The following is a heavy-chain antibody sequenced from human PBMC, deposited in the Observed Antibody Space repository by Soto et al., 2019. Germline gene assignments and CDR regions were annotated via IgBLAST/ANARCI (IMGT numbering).Heavy chain of an antibody. D-gene: IGHD2-2*02. CDR2: LSHDGSNK. Sequence: GGSLRLSCAASGFTLSSHGMHWVRQAPGKGLEWVAVLSHDGSNKFYAVSVEGRFTISRDDSKNTLYLQMNSLRAEDTAMYYCAKENTFADYWGQGTLVTVSS. J-gene: IGHJ4*02. V-gene: IGHV3-30*18. CDR3: AKENTFADY. CDR1: GFTLSSHG.